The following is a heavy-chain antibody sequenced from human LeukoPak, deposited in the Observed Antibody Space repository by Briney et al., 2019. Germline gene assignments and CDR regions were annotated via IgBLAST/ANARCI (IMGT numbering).Heavy chain of an antibody. V-gene: IGHV3-23*01. Sequence: GGSLRLSCAASGFTFSTYDMSWVRQAPGKGLEWISTISGSGGSTYYADSVKGRFTVSRDNSKNTLYLQMNSLRAEDTAVYYCAKDYYDSSGLPPDAFDIWGQGTMVTVSS. D-gene: IGHD3-22*01. CDR1: GFTFSTYD. J-gene: IGHJ3*02. CDR3: AKDYYDSSGLPPDAFDI. CDR2: ISGSGGST.